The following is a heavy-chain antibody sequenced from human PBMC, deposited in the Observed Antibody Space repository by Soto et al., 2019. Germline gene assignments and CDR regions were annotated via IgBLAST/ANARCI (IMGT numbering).Heavy chain of an antibody. V-gene: IGHV3-30-3*01. J-gene: IGHJ6*02. CDR1: GFSFDTYG. D-gene: IGHD1-1*01. CDR2: ISYEGSNT. CDR3: ARVTPGNNLYYFSGLDF. Sequence: LRLSCVASGFSFDTYGIHWVRRAPGKGLQWVALISYEGSNTYYADSVRGRFTISRDNSKNTLYLQMNTLRPEDTGVYYCARVTPGNNLYYFSGLDFWGQGTSVTVSS.